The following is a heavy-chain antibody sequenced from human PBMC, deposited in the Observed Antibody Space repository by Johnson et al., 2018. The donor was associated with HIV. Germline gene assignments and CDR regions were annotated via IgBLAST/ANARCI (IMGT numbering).Heavy chain of an antibody. CDR3: ARGGTYSSSWSDACHI. V-gene: IGHV3-7*01. J-gene: IGHJ3*02. CDR1: GFTFSDYY. Sequence: VQLVESGGGLVQPGGSLRLSCAASGFTFSDYYMSWIRQAPGKGLEWVANIKQDGSEKYYVDSVKGRFTISRDNAKNSLYLLMNSLRAEDTAVYYCARGGTYSSSWSDACHIWGQGTMVTVSS. CDR2: IKQDGSEK. D-gene: IGHD6-13*01.